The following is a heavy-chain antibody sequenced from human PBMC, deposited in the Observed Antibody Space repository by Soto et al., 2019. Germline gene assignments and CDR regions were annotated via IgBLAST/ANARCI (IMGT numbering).Heavy chain of an antibody. CDR1: GGSVSSGSYY. V-gene: IGHV4-39*01. D-gene: IGHD3-10*01. J-gene: IGHJ6*02. Sequence: SETLSLTCTVSGGSVSSGSYYWSWIPQPPGKGLEWIGSIYYSGSTNYNPSLKGRVTISVDTSKNQFSLKLSSVTAADTAVYYCASRGEGITMVRGVIISLGMDVWGQGTTVTVSS. CDR2: IYYSGST. CDR3: ASRGEGITMVRGVIISLGMDV.